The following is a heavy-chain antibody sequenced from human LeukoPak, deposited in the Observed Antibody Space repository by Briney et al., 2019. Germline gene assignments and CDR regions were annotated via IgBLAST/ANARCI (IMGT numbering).Heavy chain of an antibody. CDR2: INPSGGST. J-gene: IGHJ4*02. D-gene: IGHD3-22*01. Sequence: ASVKVSCKASGGTFSSYAISWLRQDPAQGLLWMGEINPSGGSTSYAQKFQGRVTMTRDTSTITVYMELSSLRSEDTAVYYCARLVNYYDSSGYSDYWGQGTLVTVSS. V-gene: IGHV1-46*01. CDR3: ARLVNYYDSSGYSDY. CDR1: GGTFSSYA.